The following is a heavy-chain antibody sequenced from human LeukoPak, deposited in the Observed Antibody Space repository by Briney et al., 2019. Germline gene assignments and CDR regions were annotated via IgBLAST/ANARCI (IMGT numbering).Heavy chain of an antibody. CDR1: GYTFTGYY. CDR3: ARAGGPAASINYYYYMDV. V-gene: IGHV1-2*02. J-gene: IGHJ6*03. CDR2: INPNSGGT. D-gene: IGHD2-2*01. Sequence: ASVKVSCKASGYTFTGYYMHWVRQAPGQGLEWMGWINPNSGGTNYAQKFQGRVTMTRDTSISTAYMELSRLRSDDTAVYYCARAGGPAASINYYYYMDVWGKGTTVTVSS.